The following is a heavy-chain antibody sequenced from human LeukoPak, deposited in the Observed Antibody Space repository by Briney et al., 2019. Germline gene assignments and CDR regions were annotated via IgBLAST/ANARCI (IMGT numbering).Heavy chain of an antibody. Sequence: XXXXGKXXXXXPVISYDGSNKYYAASVKGRFTISRDNSKNTLYLQMNSLRAEDTAVYYCAKDLGSGSSLLDYWGQGTLVTVSS. D-gene: IGHD6-6*01. J-gene: IGHJ4*02. CDR2: ISYDGSNK. V-gene: IGHV3-30*18. CDR3: AKDLGSGSSLLDY.